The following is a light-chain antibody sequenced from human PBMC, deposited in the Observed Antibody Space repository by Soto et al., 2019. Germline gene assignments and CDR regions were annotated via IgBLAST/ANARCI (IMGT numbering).Light chain of an antibody. CDR2: DAP. CDR3: QQYNSYSLS. V-gene: IGKV1-5*01. Sequence: DIQMTQSPSTLSASVRDIVTITSRASQSISSWLDWYQQKPGKSPKLLIYDAPSLESAVPSRFSGSGSGTEFTLNISSLQPDDFATYDSQQYNSYSLSFGQGTKVEIK. J-gene: IGKJ1*01. CDR1: QSISSW.